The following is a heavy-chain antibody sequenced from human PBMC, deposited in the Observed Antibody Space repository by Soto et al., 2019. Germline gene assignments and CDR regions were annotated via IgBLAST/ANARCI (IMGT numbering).Heavy chain of an antibody. CDR1: GYTFTSYG. D-gene: IGHD4-17*01. CDR3: ARALGKTTVTTSNDY. V-gene: IGHV1-18*01. J-gene: IGHJ4*02. CDR2: ISAYNGNT. Sequence: QVQLVQSGAEVKKPGASVKVSCKASGYTFTSYGISWVRQAPGQGLEWMGWISAYNGNTNYAQKLQGRVTMTTDTSKSTAYMELRRLRSEDTAVYYCARALGKTTVTTSNDYWGQGTLVTVSS.